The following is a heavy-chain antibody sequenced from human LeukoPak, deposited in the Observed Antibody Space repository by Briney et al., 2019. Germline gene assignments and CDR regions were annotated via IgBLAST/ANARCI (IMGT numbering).Heavy chain of an antibody. Sequence: SVKVSCKSSLGSLTNYAFNWVRQAPGQGLEWMGGIIPLLGTTRYAQKFQGRVTITTDDSTNTAHMEMRTVRCEDTAVYFCANSRTTLNVFGLWGQGTVDTVFS. D-gene: IGHD2-2*01. CDR1: LGSLTNYA. CDR3: ANSRTTLNVFGL. CDR2: IIPLLGTT. V-gene: IGHV1-69*05. J-gene: IGHJ5*02.